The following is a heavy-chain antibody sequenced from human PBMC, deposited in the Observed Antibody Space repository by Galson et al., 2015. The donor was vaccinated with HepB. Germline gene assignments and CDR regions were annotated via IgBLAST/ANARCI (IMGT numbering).Heavy chain of an antibody. CDR3: AVGGHDFWSGYYSFDY. CDR2: IIPIGTV. Sequence: SVKVSCKASGGTFSGYAISWVRQAPGQGLEWMGGIIPIGTVDYAQKFPDRVTISADQSTNTAYMELSSLRSEDTAVYYCAVGGHDFWSGYYSFDYWGQGTLVTVSS. V-gene: IGHV1-69*13. J-gene: IGHJ4*02. CDR1: GGTFSGYA. D-gene: IGHD3-3*01.